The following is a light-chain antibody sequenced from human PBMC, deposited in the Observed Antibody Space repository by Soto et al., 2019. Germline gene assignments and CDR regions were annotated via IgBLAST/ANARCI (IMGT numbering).Light chain of an antibody. J-gene: IGKJ2*01. CDR3: QQYGSSPPVYT. CDR2: GAS. V-gene: IGKV3-20*01. CDR1: QSVSSSE. Sequence: ENVLTQSPGTLSLSPGERATLSCRASQSVSSSELAWYQQKPGQALRLLIYGASIRATGSSDRFSGSGSGTDFTLTINRLEPEDFAVYYCQQYGSSPPVYTFGQGTKLEIK.